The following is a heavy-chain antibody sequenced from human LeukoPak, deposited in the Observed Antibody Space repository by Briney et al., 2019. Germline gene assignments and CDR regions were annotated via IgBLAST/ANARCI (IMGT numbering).Heavy chain of an antibody. CDR2: ISSSSSYI. CDR3: ARARNEKSIDY. D-gene: IGHD1-1*01. J-gene: IGHJ4*02. V-gene: IGHV3-21*01. Sequence: GGSLRHSCAASGFTFSSYSMNWVRQAPGKGLEWVSSISSSSSYIYYADSVKGRFTISRDNAKNSLYLQMNSLRAEDTAVYYCARARNEKSIDYWGQGTLVTVSS. CDR1: GFTFSSYS.